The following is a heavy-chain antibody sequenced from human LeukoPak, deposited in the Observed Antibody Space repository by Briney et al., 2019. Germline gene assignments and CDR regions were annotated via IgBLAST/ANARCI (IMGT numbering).Heavy chain of an antibody. CDR2: IIPILGIA. CDR3: ARVVGDYHTFDY. CDR1: GGTFSSYA. Sequence: SVKVSCKASGGTFSSYAISWVRQAPGQGLESMGRIIPILGIANYAQKFQGRVTITADKSTSPAYMELSSLRSEDTAVYYCARVVGDYHTFDYWGQGTLVSV. D-gene: IGHD4-17*01. J-gene: IGHJ4*02. V-gene: IGHV1-69*04.